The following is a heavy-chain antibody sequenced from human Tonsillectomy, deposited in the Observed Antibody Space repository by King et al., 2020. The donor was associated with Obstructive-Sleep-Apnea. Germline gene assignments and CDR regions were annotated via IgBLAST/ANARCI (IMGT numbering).Heavy chain of an antibody. CDR1: GVTFSSYN. Sequence: VQLVESGGGLVKPGESLRLSCAASGVTFSSYNLNWFRQAPGKGLEWVSSISNSSRAIYYADSVKGLFTVSRDNAKNSLFLQMTSLRADDSAVYYCAKVRESSGYYSYFDDWGRGTLVTVSP. D-gene: IGHD3-22*01. V-gene: IGHV3-21*01. CDR2: ISNSSRAI. CDR3: AKVRESSGYYSYFDD. J-gene: IGHJ4*02.